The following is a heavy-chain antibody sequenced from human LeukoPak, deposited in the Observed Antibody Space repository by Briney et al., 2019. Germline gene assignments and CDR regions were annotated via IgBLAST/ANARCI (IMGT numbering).Heavy chain of an antibody. V-gene: IGHV3-33*06. Sequence: SGRSLRLSCAASGFTFSSYGMHWVRQAPGKGLEWVAVIWYDGSNKYYADSVKGRFTISGDNSKNTLYLQMNSLRAEDTAVYYCAKAGRGYLDYWGQGTLVTVSS. D-gene: IGHD5-12*01. J-gene: IGHJ4*02. CDR1: GFTFSSYG. CDR2: IWYDGSNK. CDR3: AKAGRGYLDY.